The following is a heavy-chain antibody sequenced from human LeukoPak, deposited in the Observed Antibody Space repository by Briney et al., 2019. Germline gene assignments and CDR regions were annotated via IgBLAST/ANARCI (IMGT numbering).Heavy chain of an antibody. J-gene: IGHJ4*02. D-gene: IGHD1-20*01. CDR1: GGSISSYY. CDR2: IYTSGST. V-gene: IGHV4-4*07. CDR3: ARGLTGTTFFEEAFDY. Sequence: PSETLSLTCTVSGGSISSYYWSWIRQPAGKGLEWIGRIYTSGSTNYNPSLKSRATMSVDTSKNQFSLKLSSVTAADTAVYYCARGLTGTTFFEEAFDYWGQGTLVTVSS.